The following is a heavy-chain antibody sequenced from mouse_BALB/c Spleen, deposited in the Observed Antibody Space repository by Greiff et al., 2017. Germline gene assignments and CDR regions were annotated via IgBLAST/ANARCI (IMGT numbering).Heavy chain of an antibody. CDR2: IRLKSNNYAT. V-gene: IGHV6-6*02. D-gene: IGHD1-1*01. Sequence: EVKLEESGGGLVQPGGSMKLSCVASGFTFSNYWMNWVRQSPEKGLEWVAEIRLKSNNYATHYAESVKGRFTISRDDSKSSVYLQMNNLRAEDTGIYYCTRQDYGNAYWGQGTLVTVSA. J-gene: IGHJ3*01. CDR1: GFTFSNYW. CDR3: TRQDYGNAY.